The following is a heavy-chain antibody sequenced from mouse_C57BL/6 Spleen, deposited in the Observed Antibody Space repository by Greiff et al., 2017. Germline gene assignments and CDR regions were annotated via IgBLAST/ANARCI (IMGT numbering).Heavy chain of an antibody. CDR3: ARQGSSSAREE. Sequence: QVQLQQSGPELVKPGASVKISCKASGYTFTDYYINWVKQRPGQGLEWIGWIFPGSGSTYYNEKFKGKATLTVDKSSSKAYMLLSRRTAEDSGVYLCARQGSSSAREEWGKGTSGNVSS. J-gene: IGHJ4*01. CDR2: IFPGSGST. D-gene: IGHD1-1*01. CDR1: GYTFTDYY. V-gene: IGHV1-75*01.